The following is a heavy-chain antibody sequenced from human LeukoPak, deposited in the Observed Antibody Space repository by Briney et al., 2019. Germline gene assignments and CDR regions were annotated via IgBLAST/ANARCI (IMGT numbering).Heavy chain of an antibody. CDR1: GFTFSSSW. D-gene: IGHD3-16*01. J-gene: IGHJ4*02. V-gene: IGHV3-74*01. CDR3: ARGGQGAVDY. Sequence: GGSLRLSCAASGFTFSSSWMHWVRRAPGEGLVWVSFVNNDGRTTAYADSVKGRFTISRDNAKNTLYLQMNSLRAEDTAVYYCARGGQGAVDYWGPGTLVTVSS. CDR2: VNNDGRTT.